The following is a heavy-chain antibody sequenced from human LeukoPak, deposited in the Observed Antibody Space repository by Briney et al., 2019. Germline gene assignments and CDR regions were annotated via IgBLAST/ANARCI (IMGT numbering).Heavy chain of an antibody. D-gene: IGHD1-26*01. V-gene: IGHV1-2*02. CDR3: ARGREIHGASDIKLEDY. J-gene: IGHJ4*02. CDR2: ISPSSGDT. CDR1: GYTFTDYY. Sequence: ASVTVSCKTSGYTFTDYYMHWVRQAPGQGLEWMGWISPSSGDTSYAQKFQGRVTMTRDTSISTVDMDLSGLTSDDTAVFYCARGREIHGASDIKLEDYWGQGTLVTVSS.